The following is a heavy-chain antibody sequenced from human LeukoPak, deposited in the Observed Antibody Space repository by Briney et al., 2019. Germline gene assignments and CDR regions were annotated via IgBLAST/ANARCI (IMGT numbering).Heavy chain of an antibody. Sequence: GSSVKVSCKASGGTFSSYAISWVRQAPGQGLEWMGGIIPIFGTANYAQKFQGRVTITTAESTSTAYMELSSLRSEDTAVYYCASINLAYYYYYMDVWGKGTTVTVSS. V-gene: IGHV1-69*05. J-gene: IGHJ6*03. CDR1: GGTFSSYA. CDR2: IIPIFGTA. CDR3: ASINLAYYYYYMDV.